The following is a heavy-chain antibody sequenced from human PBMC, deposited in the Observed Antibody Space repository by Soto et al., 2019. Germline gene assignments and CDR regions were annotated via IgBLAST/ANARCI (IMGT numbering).Heavy chain of an antibody. CDR2: IYYSGST. CDR1: GGSISSSSYY. J-gene: IGHJ5*02. CDR3: ARLPRSVVVVPAAIRGHLNWFDP. V-gene: IGHV4-39*01. Sequence: QLQLQESGPGLVKPSETLSLTCTVSGGSISSSSYYWGWIRQPPGKGLEWIGSIYYSGSTYYNPSLKSRVTISVDTSKNQFSLKLSSVTAADTAVYYCARLPRSVVVVPAAIRGHLNWFDPWGQGTLVTVSS. D-gene: IGHD2-2*01.